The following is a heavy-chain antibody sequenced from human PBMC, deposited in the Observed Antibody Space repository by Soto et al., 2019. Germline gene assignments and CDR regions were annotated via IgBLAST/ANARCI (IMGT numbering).Heavy chain of an antibody. J-gene: IGHJ3*02. CDR3: AKGGSGSYSNAFDI. CDR1: GGSLSSSSGY. Sequence: SETLSLTCTVSGGSLSSSSGYWGWIRQPPGKGLEWIGSIYYSGSTYYNPSLKSRVTISVDTSKNQFSLKLSSVTAADTAVYYCAKGGSGSYSNAFDIWGQGTMVTVSS. V-gene: IGHV4-39*01. D-gene: IGHD3-10*01. CDR2: IYYSGST.